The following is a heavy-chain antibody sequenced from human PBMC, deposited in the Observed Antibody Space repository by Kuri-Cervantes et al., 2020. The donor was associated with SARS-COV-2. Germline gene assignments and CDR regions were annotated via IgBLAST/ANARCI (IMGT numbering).Heavy chain of an antibody. CDR1: GFTFSNYG. Sequence: GGSLRLSCAASGFTFSNYGMHWVRQAPGKGLQWVALISYDGADKNYADSVKGRFTISRDNSRKVVYLHMNSLRDEDTAVYYCARPTFDYWGQGTLVTVSS. J-gene: IGHJ4*02. CDR3: ARPTFDY. CDR2: ISYDGADK. V-gene: IGHV3-30*03.